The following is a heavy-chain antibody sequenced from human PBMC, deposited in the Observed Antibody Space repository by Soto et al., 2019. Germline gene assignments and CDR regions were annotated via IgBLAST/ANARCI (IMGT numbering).Heavy chain of an antibody. D-gene: IGHD6-13*01. V-gene: IGHV3-30*18. CDR1: GFTFSSYG. J-gene: IGHJ4*02. Sequence: PGGSLRLSCAASGFTFSSYGMHWVRQAPGKGLEWVAVISYDGSNKYYADSVKGRFTISRDNSKNTLYLQMNSLRAEDTAVYYCAKYGFPSSRTFDYWGQGTLVTVSS. CDR3: AKYGFPSSRTFDY. CDR2: ISYDGSNK.